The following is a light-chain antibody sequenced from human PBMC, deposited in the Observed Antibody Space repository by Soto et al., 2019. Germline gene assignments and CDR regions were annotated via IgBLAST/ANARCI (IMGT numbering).Light chain of an antibody. V-gene: IGKV1-33*01. Sequence: DIQMTQSPSSLSASVGDRVTITCQASQDISNYLNWYQQKPGKAPKLLIYDASNLETGVPSRFSGSGSETDFTFTISSLQPEDIATYYCQQYDNLPLMYTFGQGTKLEIK. CDR3: QQYDNLPLMYT. J-gene: IGKJ2*01. CDR2: DAS. CDR1: QDISNY.